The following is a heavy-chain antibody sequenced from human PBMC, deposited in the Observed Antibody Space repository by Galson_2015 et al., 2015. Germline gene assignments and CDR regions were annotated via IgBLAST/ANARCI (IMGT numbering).Heavy chain of an antibody. Sequence: QSGAEVKKPGESLKISCEASGYSFTNYWIAWVRQMSGKGPEWMGIIYPGDSDTRYSPSFQGQVTISADKSISTAYLQWSSLKASDTAMYYCARTLRGLRGEFDYWGQGSLVTVSS. CDR1: GYSFTNYW. D-gene: IGHD3-10*01. V-gene: IGHV5-51*03. J-gene: IGHJ4*02. CDR2: IYPGDSDT. CDR3: ARTLRGLRGEFDY.